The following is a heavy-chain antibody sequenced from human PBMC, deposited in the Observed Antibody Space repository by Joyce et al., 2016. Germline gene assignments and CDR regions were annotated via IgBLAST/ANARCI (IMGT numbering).Heavy chain of an antibody. V-gene: IGHV3-21*01. CDR1: GFTFSRYS. CDR2: ISSSGSFK. Sequence: EVHLAESGGGLVKPGGSLRLSCAASGFTFSRYSMNWVRQAPGKGLEWVSSISSSGSFKFSADSLKGRFTVSRDNSKKSLYLQMNNLRAEDTAVYYCARVYDFWSDYASLGYWGQGTLVTVSS. J-gene: IGHJ4*02. CDR3: ARVYDFWSDYASLGY. D-gene: IGHD3-3*01.